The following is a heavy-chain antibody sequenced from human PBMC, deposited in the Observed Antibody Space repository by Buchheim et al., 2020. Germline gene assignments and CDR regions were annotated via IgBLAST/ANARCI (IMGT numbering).Heavy chain of an antibody. CDR3: VIDSRQGDWS. V-gene: IGHV3-21*01. Sequence: EVQLVESGGGLVKPGGSLRLSCAASGFTFSSHSMNWVRRAPGKGLEWVSSISSGGGYIYYADSVKGRFTISRDNAKNSLYLQMNSLRVEDTAVYYCVIDSRQGDWSWGRGTL. J-gene: IGHJ4*02. CDR2: ISSGGGYI. D-gene: IGHD2-21*02. CDR1: GFTFSSHS.